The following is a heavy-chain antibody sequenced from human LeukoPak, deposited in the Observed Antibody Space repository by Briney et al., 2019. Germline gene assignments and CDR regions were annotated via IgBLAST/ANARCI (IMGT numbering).Heavy chain of an antibody. D-gene: IGHD3-10*01. J-gene: IGHJ3*02. V-gene: IGHV3-48*01. CDR2: ISSSSTI. CDR1: GFTFSSYS. Sequence: GGSLRLSCAASGFTFSSYSMNWVRQAPGKGLEWVSYISSSSTIYYADSVKGRFTISRDNAKNSLYLQMNSLRAEDTAVYYCAREWFGDAFDIWGQGTMVTVSS. CDR3: AREWFGDAFDI.